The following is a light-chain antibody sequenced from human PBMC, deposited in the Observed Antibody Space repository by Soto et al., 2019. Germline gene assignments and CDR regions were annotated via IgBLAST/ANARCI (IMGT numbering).Light chain of an antibody. CDR3: QQYNEWPIT. CDR1: QSVGSL. Sequence: EFVLTQSPATLSVSPGERATLSCRASQSVGSLLAWYQQKPGQAPRLLIYRASSRATGISGSFSGSGSGTEFTLTITSLQSEDFAVYYCQQYNEWPITFGQGTRLEI. V-gene: IGKV3-15*01. CDR2: RAS. J-gene: IGKJ5*01.